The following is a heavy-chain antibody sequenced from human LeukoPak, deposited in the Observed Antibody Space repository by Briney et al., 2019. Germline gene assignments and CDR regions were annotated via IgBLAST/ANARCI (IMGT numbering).Heavy chain of an antibody. Sequence: GGSMRLSCAASGFTFSSYDMHWVRQATGKGLEWVSAIGTAGDTYYPGSVKGRFTISRENAKNSLYLQMNSLRAGDTAVYYCARAPRIFSGGKVGYGMDVWGQGTTVTVSS. J-gene: IGHJ6*02. D-gene: IGHD2-15*01. V-gene: IGHV3-13*01. CDR3: ARAPRIFSGGKVGYGMDV. CDR2: IGTAGDT. CDR1: GFTFSSYD.